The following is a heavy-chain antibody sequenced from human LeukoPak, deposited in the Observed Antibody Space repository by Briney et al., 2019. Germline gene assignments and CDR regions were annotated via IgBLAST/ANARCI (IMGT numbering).Heavy chain of an antibody. CDR3: ARDALFLGYCSSTSCYSWLDP. CDR2: ISAYNGNT. CDR1: GYTFTSYG. J-gene: IGHJ5*02. D-gene: IGHD2-2*01. V-gene: IGHV1-18*01. Sequence: ASVKVSCKASGYTFTSYGISWVRQAPGQGLEWMGWISAYNGNTNYAQKLQGRVTMTTDTSTSTAYMELRSLRSDDTAVYYCARDALFLGYCSSTSCYSWLDPWGQGTLVTVSS.